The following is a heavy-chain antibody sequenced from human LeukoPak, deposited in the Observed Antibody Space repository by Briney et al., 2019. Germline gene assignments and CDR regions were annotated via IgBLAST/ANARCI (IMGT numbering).Heavy chain of an antibody. V-gene: IGHV4-38-2*02. D-gene: IGHD1-1*01. J-gene: IGHJ6*02. CDR3: ARDQVNERDYYYGMDV. Sequence: SETLSLTCTVSGYSISSGYYWGWIRQPPGKGLEWIGSIYHSGSTYYNPSLKSRVTISVDTSKNQFSLKLSSVTAADTAVYYCARDQVNERDYYYGMDVWGQGTTVTVSS. CDR2: IYHSGST. CDR1: GYSISSGYY.